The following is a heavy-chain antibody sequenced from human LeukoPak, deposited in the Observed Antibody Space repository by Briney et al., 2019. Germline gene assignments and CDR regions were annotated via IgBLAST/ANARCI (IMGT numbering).Heavy chain of an antibody. CDR2: SGTRSGTK. CDR3: LLQMTYGELSDPNF. CDR1: GFTLSSLA. Sequence: GGSLRLSCAASGFTLSSLAMHWVRQAPGKGLEWVSSSGTRSGTKYYADSVMGRFTISRDSAMNSVSLQINSLRAEDTAVYYCLLQMTYGELSDPNFRGQGTLVTVSS. D-gene: IGHD3-16*02. V-gene: IGHV3-21*01. J-gene: IGHJ4*02.